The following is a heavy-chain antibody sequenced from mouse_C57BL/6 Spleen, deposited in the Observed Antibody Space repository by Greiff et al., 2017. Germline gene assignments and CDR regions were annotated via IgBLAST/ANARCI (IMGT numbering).Heavy chain of an antibody. CDR3: ARSRLGVFDY. CDR2: ISSGSSTI. CDR1: GFTFSDYG. Sequence: EVMLVESGGGLVKPGGSLKLSCAASGFTFSDYGMHWVRQAPEKGLEWVAYISSGSSTIYYADTVKGRFTISRDNAKNTLFLQMTSLRSEDTAMYYCARSRLGVFDYWGQGTTLTVSS. J-gene: IGHJ2*01. V-gene: IGHV5-17*01.